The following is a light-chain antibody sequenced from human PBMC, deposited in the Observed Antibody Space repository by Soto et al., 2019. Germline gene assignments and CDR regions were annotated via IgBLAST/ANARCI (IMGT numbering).Light chain of an antibody. Sequence: AIRMTQSPPSLSASTGDRVTITCRASQGVSNYLAWYQQKPGRAPKLLIYAASTFQSGVPSRFSGSGSGTDFTLTITCLQSEDFAIYYCQQYYSSPWTFGQGTKV. V-gene: IGKV1-8*01. CDR3: QQYYSSPWT. CDR2: AAS. J-gene: IGKJ1*01. CDR1: QGVSNY.